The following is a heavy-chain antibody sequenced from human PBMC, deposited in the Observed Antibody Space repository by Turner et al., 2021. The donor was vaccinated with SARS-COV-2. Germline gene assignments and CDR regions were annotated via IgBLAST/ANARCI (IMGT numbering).Heavy chain of an antibody. J-gene: IGHJ4*02. CDR1: GFTFSRYG. D-gene: IGHD5-18*01. CDR2: ISYDGSNK. CDR3: AKPEYSYAYSPNYFDY. Sequence: VQLVESGGGLVKPGGSLRLSCAASGFTFSRYGMHWVRQAPDKGLKWVAVISYDGSNKYYADSVKGRFTISRDNSKNTLYLQMNSLRAEDTAVYYCAKPEYSYAYSPNYFDYWGQGTLVTVSS. V-gene: IGHV3-30*18.